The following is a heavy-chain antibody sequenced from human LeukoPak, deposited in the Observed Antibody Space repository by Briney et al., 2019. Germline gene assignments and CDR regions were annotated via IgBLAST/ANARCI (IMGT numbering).Heavy chain of an antibody. D-gene: IGHD3-10*01. CDR1: RGSISTYY. V-gene: IGHV4-59*12. J-gene: IGHJ4*02. Sequence: PSETLSLTCTVPRGSISTYYWSWIRQPPGKGLEWIEYIYYSGSTNYNPSLKSRVTISVDTSKTQFSLKLRSVTAADTAVYYCARVVYSGSWGYFDYWGQGTLVTVSS. CDR2: IYYSGST. CDR3: ARVVYSGSWGYFDY.